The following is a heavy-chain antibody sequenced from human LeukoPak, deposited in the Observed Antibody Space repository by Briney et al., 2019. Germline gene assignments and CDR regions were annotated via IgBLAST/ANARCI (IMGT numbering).Heavy chain of an antibody. Sequence: SETLSLTCTVSGGSISSYYWSWIRQPPGKGLEWIGYIYYSGNTNYNPSLKSRVTISVDRPKNQFSLKLSSVTAADTAVYYCARDGGSYSDIAEYFQHWGQGTLVTVSS. CDR2: IYYSGNT. CDR1: GGSISSYY. D-gene: IGHD4-17*01. J-gene: IGHJ1*01. V-gene: IGHV4-59*01. CDR3: ARDGGSYSDIAEYFQH.